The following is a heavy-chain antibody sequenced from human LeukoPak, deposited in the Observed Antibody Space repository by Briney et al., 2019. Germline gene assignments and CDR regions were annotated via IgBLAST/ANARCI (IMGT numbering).Heavy chain of an antibody. CDR2: ITGSSAYI. D-gene: IGHD4-11*01. CDR1: GFTFSSYS. V-gene: IGHV3-21*01. Sequence: GGSLRLSCAVSGFTFSSYSMNWVRQAPGKGLEWVSSITGSSAYIYYADSVKGRFTISRDNAKNSLYLQMNNLGAEDTAVYYCARDLTVTSTCWFDLWGQGTLVTVSS. CDR3: ARDLTVTSTCWFDL. J-gene: IGHJ5*02.